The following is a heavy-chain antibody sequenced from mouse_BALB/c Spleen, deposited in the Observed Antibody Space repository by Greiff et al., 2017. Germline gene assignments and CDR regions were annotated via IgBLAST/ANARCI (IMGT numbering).Heavy chain of an antibody. D-gene: IGHD6-2*01. CDR1: GYTFTSYT. CDR2: INPSSGYT. Sequence: VQLQQSAAELARPGASVKMSCKASGYTFTSYTMHWVKQRPGQGLEWIGYINPSSGYTEYNQKFKDKTTLTADKSSSTAYMQLSSLTSEDSAVYYCARGLHWYFDVWGAGTTVTVSS. J-gene: IGHJ1*01. CDR3: ARGLHWYFDV. V-gene: IGHV1-4*02.